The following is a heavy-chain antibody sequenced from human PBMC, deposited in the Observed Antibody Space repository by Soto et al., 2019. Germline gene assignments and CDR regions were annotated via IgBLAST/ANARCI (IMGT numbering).Heavy chain of an antibody. CDR2: ISSSSSHI. D-gene: IGHD6-19*01. Sequence: EVQLVESGGGLVKPGGSLRLSCAASAFTFSGYSMNWVRQAPGKGLEWVSSISSSSSHIYYADSVKGRFTISRDNAKNSLYLQLISLRADDTDVYSCARAVSGTWYFDYWGQGTLVTVSS. CDR1: AFTFSGYS. V-gene: IGHV3-21*01. J-gene: IGHJ4*02. CDR3: ARAVSGTWYFDY.